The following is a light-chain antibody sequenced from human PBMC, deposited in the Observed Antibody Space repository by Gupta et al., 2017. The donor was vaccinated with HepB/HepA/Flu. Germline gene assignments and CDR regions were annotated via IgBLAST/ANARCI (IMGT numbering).Light chain of an antibody. CDR2: DVS. Sequence: QSPLPHPASVSWSPGQSIPMSCPGPSSDVGAHNFVSWYQQHPGKAPKLIIYDVSNRPSGVSNRFSGSKSGNTASLTISGLQAEDEADYHCSSYTSSSTHYVFGSGTTVTVL. V-gene: IGLV2-14*01. CDR3: SSYTSSSTHYV. CDR1: SSDVGAHNF. J-gene: IGLJ1*01.